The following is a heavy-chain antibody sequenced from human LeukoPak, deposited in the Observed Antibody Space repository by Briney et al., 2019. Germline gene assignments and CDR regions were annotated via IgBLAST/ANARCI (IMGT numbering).Heavy chain of an antibody. CDR1: GGTFSSYA. CDR3: ARDRAPKTVTSEVDAFDI. CDR2: IIPIFGTA. J-gene: IGHJ3*02. Sequence: SVKVSWKASGGTFSSYAISWVRQAPGQGLEWMGGIIPIFGTANYAQKFQGRVTITADESTSTAYMELSSLRSEDMAVYYCARDRAPKTVTSEVDAFDIWGQGTMVTVSS. V-gene: IGHV1-69*13. D-gene: IGHD4-17*01.